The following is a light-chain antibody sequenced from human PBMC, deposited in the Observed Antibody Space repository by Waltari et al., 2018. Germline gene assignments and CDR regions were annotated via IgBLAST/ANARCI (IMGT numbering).Light chain of an antibody. Sequence: IVLTQSPGTLSLSPGERATLSCRASQNIFRTLAWYQQKPGQAPRPLIYGASSRATGIPDRFSGSGSGTDFSLIISGLDPEDFAVYYCQHYVRLPVTFGQGTKVEMK. CDR1: QNIFRT. J-gene: IGKJ1*01. CDR2: GAS. V-gene: IGKV3-20*01. CDR3: QHYVRLPVT.